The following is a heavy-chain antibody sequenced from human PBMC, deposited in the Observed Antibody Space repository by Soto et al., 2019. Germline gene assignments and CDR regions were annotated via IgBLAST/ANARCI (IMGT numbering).Heavy chain of an antibody. D-gene: IGHD6-25*01. Sequence: QVQLVQSGAEVKKPGASVKISCEASGYSFTSQYVHWVRQAPGQGLEWMGIINPNGGSTTYAQKFQGRTHTTRDPSTNYIYMEVSRLRSGEPGLYFCAREQGLRPGGGGTEPLDIWGQGTMVTVAS. CDR1: GYSFTSQY. CDR2: INPNGGST. V-gene: IGHV1-46*03. CDR3: AREQGLRPGGGGTEPLDI. J-gene: IGHJ3*02.